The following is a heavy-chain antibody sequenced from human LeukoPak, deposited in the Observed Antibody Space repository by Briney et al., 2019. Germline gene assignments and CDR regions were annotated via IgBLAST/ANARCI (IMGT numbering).Heavy chain of an antibody. D-gene: IGHD1-26*01. V-gene: IGHV1-2*02. CDR1: GYTFTSYG. CDR3: ARPIGEHAFDI. J-gene: IGHJ4*02. CDR2: INPNSGGT. Sequence: ASVKVSCKASGYTFTSYGISWVRQAPGQGLEWMGWINPNSGGTNYAQKFQGRVTMTRDTSISTAYMELSRLRSDDTAVYYCARPIGEHAFDIWGQGTLVTVSS.